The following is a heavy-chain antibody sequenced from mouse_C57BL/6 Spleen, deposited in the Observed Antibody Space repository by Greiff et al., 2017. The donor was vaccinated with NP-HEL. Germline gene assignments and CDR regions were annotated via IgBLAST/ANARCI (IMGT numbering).Heavy chain of an antibody. J-gene: IGHJ1*03. Sequence: EVQRVESGGGLVKPGGSLKLSCAASGFTFSSYTMSWVRQTPEKRLEWVATISGGGGNTYYPDSVKGRFTISRDNAKNTLYLQMRSLRSEDTALYYCARPIGSSFYWYFDVWGTGTTVTVSS. CDR1: GFTFSSYT. CDR3: ARPIGSSFYWYFDV. V-gene: IGHV5-9*01. D-gene: IGHD1-1*01. CDR2: ISGGGGNT.